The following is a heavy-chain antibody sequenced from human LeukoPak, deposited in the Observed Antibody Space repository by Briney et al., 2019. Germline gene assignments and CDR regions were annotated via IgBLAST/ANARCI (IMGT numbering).Heavy chain of an antibody. CDR2: IWIDGSGV. CDR1: GFPFSRYG. D-gene: IGHD3-22*01. Sequence: PGGSLRLSCAASGFPFSRYGMHWVRQAPGKGLEWVAVIWIDGSGVYYADCVQGRFTISRDNSENTLYLQMDNLRAEDTAVYYCARKDYSGSSGFVFGYWGQGTLVTVSS. CDR3: ARKDYSGSSGFVFGY. V-gene: IGHV3-33*01. J-gene: IGHJ4*02.